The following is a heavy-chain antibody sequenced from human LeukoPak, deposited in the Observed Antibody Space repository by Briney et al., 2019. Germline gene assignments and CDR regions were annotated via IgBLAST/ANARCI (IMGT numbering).Heavy chain of an antibody. CDR1: GFAFSSYA. D-gene: IGHD6-13*01. CDR3: ARDGYSNYWYLNL. Sequence: GGPLRLSCAASGFAFSSYAMSWVRQAPGKGLEWVSSISGTGGRTYYADSVKGRFTISRDNSKNTLDLQMNSLRADDTAVYYCARDGYSNYWYLNLWGQGTLVTVSS. J-gene: IGHJ4*02. CDR2: ISGTGGRT. V-gene: IGHV3-23*01.